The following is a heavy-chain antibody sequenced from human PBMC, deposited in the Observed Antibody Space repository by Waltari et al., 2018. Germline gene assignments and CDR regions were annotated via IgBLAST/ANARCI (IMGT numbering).Heavy chain of an antibody. J-gene: IGHJ4*02. CDR1: GGSISSSSYY. Sequence: QLQLQESGPGLVKPSETLSLTCTVSGGSISSSSYYWGWIRQPPGKGLEWIGSFYYSGSTYYTPPLKSRVTISVDTSKNQFSLKLSSVTAADTAVYYCASIGYSGYDYSLDYWGQGTLVTVSS. V-gene: IGHV4-39*07. CDR2: FYYSGST. CDR3: ASIGYSGYDYSLDY. D-gene: IGHD5-12*01.